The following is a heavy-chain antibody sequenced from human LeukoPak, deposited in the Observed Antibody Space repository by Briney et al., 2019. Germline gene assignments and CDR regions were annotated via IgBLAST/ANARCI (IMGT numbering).Heavy chain of an antibody. J-gene: IGHJ4*02. D-gene: IGHD1-26*01. CDR2: ISGSGGTI. CDR1: GFTFSSYE. Sequence: PGGSLRLSCAASGFTFSSYEMNWVRQAPGRGLEWGSYISGSGGTIYYADSVKGRFPTSRDNAKNSLYLQMNSLRAEDTAVYYCARTRATINPHYFDYWGQGTLVTVSS. V-gene: IGHV3-48*03. CDR3: ARTRATINPHYFDY.